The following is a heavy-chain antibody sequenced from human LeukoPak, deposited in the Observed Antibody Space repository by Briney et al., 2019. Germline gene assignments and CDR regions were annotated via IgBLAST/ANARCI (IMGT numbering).Heavy chain of an antibody. CDR1: GFTFSGYS. CDR3: AREVSEGFDF. J-gene: IGHJ4*02. Sequence: PGGSLRLSCTASGFTFSGYSMNWIRQAPGKGLEWVSYFGTRSTSIYHAGSVKGRFAISRDNAKNSLYLQMNSLRAEDTAVYYCAREVSEGFDFWGQGTLVTVSS. V-gene: IGHV3-21*01. CDR2: FGTRSTSI. D-gene: IGHD3-22*01.